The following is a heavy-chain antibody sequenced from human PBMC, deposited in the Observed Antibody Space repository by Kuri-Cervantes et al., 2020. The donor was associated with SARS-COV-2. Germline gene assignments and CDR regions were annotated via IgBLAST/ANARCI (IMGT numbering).Heavy chain of an antibody. CDR2: IKSKTDGGTT. D-gene: IGHD5-12*01. CDR1: GFTFSNAW. J-gene: IGHJ6*02. Sequence: GGSLRLSCAASGFTFSNAWMNWVRQAPGKGLEWVGRIKSKTDGGTTDYAAPVKGRFTISRDDSKNTLYLQMNSLKTEDTAVYYCTTDRSGYSYYYYGMDVWGQGTTVTVSS. V-gene: IGHV3-15*07. CDR3: TTDRSGYSYYYYGMDV.